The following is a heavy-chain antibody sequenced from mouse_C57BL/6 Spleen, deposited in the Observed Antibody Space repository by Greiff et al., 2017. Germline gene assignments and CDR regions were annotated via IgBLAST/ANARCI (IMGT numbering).Heavy chain of an antibody. Sequence: QVQLQQPGAELVKPGASVKLSCKASGYNFTSYWMQWVKQRPGQGLEWIGEIDPSDSYTNYNQKFKGKATLTVDTSSSTAYMQLRSLTSEDSAVYYCARRDSSGYLDYWGQGTTLTVSS. D-gene: IGHD3-2*02. J-gene: IGHJ2*01. CDR2: IDPSDSYT. V-gene: IGHV1-50*01. CDR3: ARRDSSGYLDY. CDR1: GYNFTSYW.